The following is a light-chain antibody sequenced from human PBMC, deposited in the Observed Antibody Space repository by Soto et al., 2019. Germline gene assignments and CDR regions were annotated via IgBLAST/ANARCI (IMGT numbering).Light chain of an antibody. Sequence: AVRVTRLHLGFPASTGDRVTITCRASQVISSYLAWYQQKPGKAPKLLIYAASTLQSGVPSRFSGSGSGTDFTLTISCLQSEDFATYYCQQYKSFPSTFGEGTKAAIK. CDR3: QQYKSFPST. CDR2: AAS. V-gene: IGKV1-8*01. J-gene: IGKJ4*02. CDR1: QVISSY.